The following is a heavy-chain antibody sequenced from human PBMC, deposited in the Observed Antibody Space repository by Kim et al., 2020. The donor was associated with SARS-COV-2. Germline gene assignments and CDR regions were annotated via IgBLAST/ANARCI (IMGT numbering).Heavy chain of an antibody. J-gene: IGHJ2*01. D-gene: IGHD3-9*01. Sequence: SVKGRFTISRDNAKNSLYLQMNSLRAEDAAVYYCARDPSLRYFAAGYFDLWGRGTLVTVSS. V-gene: IGHV3-11*05. CDR3: ARDPSLRYFAAGYFDL.